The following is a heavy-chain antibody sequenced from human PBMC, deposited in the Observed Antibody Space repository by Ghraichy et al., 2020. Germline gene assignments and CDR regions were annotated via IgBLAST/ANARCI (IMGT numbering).Heavy chain of an antibody. CDR3: ARNYGSGRHYYYGMDV. CDR2: IGTTGDT. J-gene: IGHJ6*02. D-gene: IGHD3-10*01. Sequence: GGSLRLSCAASGFSFSTYDMHWVRQATGKGLEWVSAIGTTGDTYYAGSVKGRFTISRENAKNSLYIQMNSLRAGDTAVYYCARNYGSGRHYYYGMDVWGQGTTVTVSS. V-gene: IGHV3-13*01. CDR1: GFSFSTYD.